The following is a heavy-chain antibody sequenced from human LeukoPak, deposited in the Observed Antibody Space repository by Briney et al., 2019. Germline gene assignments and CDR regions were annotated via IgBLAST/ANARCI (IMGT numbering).Heavy chain of an antibody. D-gene: IGHD4-17*01. J-gene: IGHJ4*02. Sequence: GGSLRLSCAASGFTFSSYAMHWVRQAPGKGLEWVAVISYDGSNKYYADSVKGRFTISRDNSKNTLYLQMNSLRAEDTAVNYCARASNDYGDYDYWGQGTLVTVSS. CDR2: ISYDGSNK. CDR1: GFTFSSYA. CDR3: ARASNDYGDYDY. V-gene: IGHV3-30*04.